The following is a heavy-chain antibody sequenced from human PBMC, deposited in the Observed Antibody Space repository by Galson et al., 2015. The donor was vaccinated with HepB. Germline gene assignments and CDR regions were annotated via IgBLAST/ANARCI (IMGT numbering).Heavy chain of an antibody. Sequence: SLRLSCAASGFTFSSYAMSWVRQPPGRGLEWVSSFSSSGDIYYVDSVKGRFTISRDNSKNTLYLQMNSLRVEDTAVYYCAREQRDIVGVSVAFDIWGLGTMVTVSS. V-gene: IGHV3-23*01. CDR1: GFTFSSYA. D-gene: IGHD1-26*01. J-gene: IGHJ3*02. CDR2: FSSSGDI. CDR3: AREQRDIVGVSVAFDI.